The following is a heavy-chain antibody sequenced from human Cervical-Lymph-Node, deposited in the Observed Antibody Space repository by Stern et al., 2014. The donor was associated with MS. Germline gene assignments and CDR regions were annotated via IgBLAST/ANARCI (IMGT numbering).Heavy chain of an antibody. J-gene: IGHJ4*02. D-gene: IGHD6-19*01. Sequence: QVTLRESGPALLRPTETLRLTCTLSGFSLSTTGMRVSWIRQPPGKALEWLARIYWDDETFYHTSLKSRVTISQDTSQHHTVLTMTKVDPVDTATYYCARLGAVGGLDFWGQGTLVAVSS. V-gene: IGHV2-70*04. CDR2: IYWDDET. CDR1: GFSLSTTGMR. CDR3: ARLGAVGGLDF.